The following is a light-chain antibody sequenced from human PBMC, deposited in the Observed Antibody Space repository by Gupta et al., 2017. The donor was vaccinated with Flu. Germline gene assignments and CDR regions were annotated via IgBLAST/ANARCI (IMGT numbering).Light chain of an antibody. Sequence: EIVMTQSPVTLSVSPGERVTLSCRASESVSNNLAWYQQKPGQGPRLLIYRASTRASGVPDRFSGSGYGTEFTLTISSRQSEDIAVYYCQQYNNWLRGTFGQGTKMEIK. J-gene: IGKJ2*02. CDR2: RAS. V-gene: IGKV3-15*01. CDR3: QQYNNWLRGT. CDR1: ESVSNN.